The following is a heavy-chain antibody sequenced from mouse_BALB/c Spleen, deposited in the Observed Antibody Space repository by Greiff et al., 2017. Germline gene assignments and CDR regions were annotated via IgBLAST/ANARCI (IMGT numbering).Heavy chain of an antibody. J-gene: IGHJ4*01. V-gene: IGHV5-12-1*01. Sequence: EVMLVESGGGLVKPGGSLKLSCAASGFAFSSYDMSWVRQTPEKRLEWVAYISSGCGSTYYPDTVKGRFTISRDNAKNTLYLQMSSLKSEDTAMYYCARTLFYDAAAMDYWGQGTSVTVSS. CDR3: ARTLFYDAAAMDY. CDR2: ISSGCGST. CDR1: GFAFSSYD. D-gene: IGHD2-3*01.